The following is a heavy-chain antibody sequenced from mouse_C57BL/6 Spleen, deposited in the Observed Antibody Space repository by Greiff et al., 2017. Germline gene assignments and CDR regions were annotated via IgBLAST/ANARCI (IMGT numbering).Heavy chain of an antibody. CDR2: IDPSDSYT. CDR3: ARNYCSTLYYFDY. CDR1: GYTFTSYW. J-gene: IGHJ2*01. V-gene: IGHV1-50*01. Sequence: VQLQQPGAELVKPGASVKLSCKASGYTFTSYWMQWVKQRPGQGLEWIGEIDPSDSYTNYNQKFKGKSTLTVDTSSSTAYMQLSSLPSEDSAVYYCARNYCSTLYYFDYWGQGTTLTVSS. D-gene: IGHD1-1*01.